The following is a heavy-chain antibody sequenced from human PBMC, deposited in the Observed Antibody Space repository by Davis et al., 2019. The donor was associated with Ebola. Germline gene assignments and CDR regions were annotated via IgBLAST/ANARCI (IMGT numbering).Heavy chain of an antibody. J-gene: IGHJ4*02. CDR2: IKQDGSEK. CDR3: ARLKFPDADY. CDR1: GFSFDTHW. Sequence: GESLKISCVDSGFSFDTHWMNWVRQAPGKGLEWVANIKQDGSEKNYVDSVRGRFIISRDNAKNSLYLQMNSLRAEDTAVYYCARLKFPDADYWGQGTLVTVSS. V-gene: IGHV3-7*03. D-gene: IGHD1-14*01.